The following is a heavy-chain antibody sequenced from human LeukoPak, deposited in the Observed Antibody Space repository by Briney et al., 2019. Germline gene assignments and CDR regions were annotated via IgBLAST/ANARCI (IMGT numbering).Heavy chain of an antibody. D-gene: IGHD3-22*01. CDR3: AKASSLYYYDSSGYFDY. CDR2: ISWNSGSI. V-gene: IGHV3-9*01. Sequence: PGGSLRLSCAASGFTFDDYAMHWVRQAPGKGLEWVSGISWNSGSIGYADSVKGRFTIPRDNAKNSLYLQMNSLRAEDTALYYCAKASSLYYYDSSGYFDYWGQGTLVTVSS. J-gene: IGHJ4*02. CDR1: GFTFDDYA.